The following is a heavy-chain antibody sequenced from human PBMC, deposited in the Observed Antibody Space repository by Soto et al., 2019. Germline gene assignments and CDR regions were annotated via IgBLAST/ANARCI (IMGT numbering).Heavy chain of an antibody. V-gene: IGHV1-2*02. J-gene: IGHJ5*02. CDR1: GFSFTGYY. Sequence: GASVKVSCKASGFSFTGYYIHWLRQAPGQGLEWMGWINAHSGGAEYAQKFQGRVTLTRDTSIATAYLTLTSLTSDDKALYYCAKDLTRQLAYWLDPWGQGTQVTVS. CDR3: AKDLTRQLAYWLDP. D-gene: IGHD6-6*01. CDR2: INAHSGGA.